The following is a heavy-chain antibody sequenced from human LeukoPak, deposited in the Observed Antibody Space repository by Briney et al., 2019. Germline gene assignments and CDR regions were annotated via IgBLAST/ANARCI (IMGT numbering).Heavy chain of an antibody. V-gene: IGHV1-24*01. CDR3: ATVVVTAPGEDYFDY. CDR2: FDPEDGET. D-gene: IGHD2-21*02. CDR1: GYTLTELS. J-gene: IGHJ4*02. Sequence: ALVKVSYKVSGYTLTELSMHWVRQAPGKGLEWMGGFDPEDGETIYAQKFQGRVTMTEDTSTDTAYMELSSLRSEDTAVYYCATVVVTAPGEDYFDYWGQGTLVTVSS.